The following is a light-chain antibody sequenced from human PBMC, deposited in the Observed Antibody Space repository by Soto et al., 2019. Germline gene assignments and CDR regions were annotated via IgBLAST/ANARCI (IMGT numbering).Light chain of an antibody. J-gene: IGKJ3*01. V-gene: IGKV3-15*01. CDR3: QQYNDWPPFT. CDR2: DAS. Sequence: EIVMTQTPATLSVSPGERATLSCRASQSVSNNLAWYQQKPGQAPRLVIYDASTRATGIPPRFSGSGSGTEFTLTISSRQSEDFAVYYCQQYNDWPPFTFGPGTKVDIK. CDR1: QSVSNN.